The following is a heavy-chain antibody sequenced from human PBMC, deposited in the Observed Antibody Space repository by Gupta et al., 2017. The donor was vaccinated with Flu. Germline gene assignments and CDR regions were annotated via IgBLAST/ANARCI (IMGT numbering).Heavy chain of an antibody. Sequence: WVRQAPVKGLEWVAVISYDGSNKYGDSVKGRFTISRDNSKNTLYLQMNSLRAEDTGVYYCAKEFCSSNSCYTEYYYYYMDVWGKGTTVTVSS. V-gene: IGHV3-30*18. J-gene: IGHJ6*03. CDR3: AKEFCSSNSCYTEYYYYYMDV. D-gene: IGHD2-2*02. CDR2: ISYDGSNK.